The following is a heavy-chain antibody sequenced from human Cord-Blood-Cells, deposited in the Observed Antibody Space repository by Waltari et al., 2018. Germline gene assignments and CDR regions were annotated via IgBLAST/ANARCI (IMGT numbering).Heavy chain of an antibody. D-gene: IGHD6-6*01. CDR2: MNPNSGNT. CDR3: ARFLVEYSSSSNWFDP. V-gene: IGHV1-8*03. Sequence: QVQLVQSGAEVKKPGASVNVSCKASGYTFTSSDLNWVRQATGQGLEWMGWMNPNSGNTGYAQKFQGRVTITRNTSRSTAYMELSSLRSEDTAVYYCARFLVEYSSSSNWFDPWGQGTLVTVSS. J-gene: IGHJ5*02. CDR1: GYTFTSSD.